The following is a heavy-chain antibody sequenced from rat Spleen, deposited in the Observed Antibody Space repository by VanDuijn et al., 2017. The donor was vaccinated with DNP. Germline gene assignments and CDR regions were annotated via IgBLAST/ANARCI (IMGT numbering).Heavy chain of an antibody. CDR1: GSSITSHY. Sequence: EVQLQESGSGLVKPSQSLSLTCFVTGSSITSHYWRWLRKVPGDKMEYIGHISYSGGTNYKPSFKSRISITRDTAKNQFFLQLNSVTTEDTATYYCARGVSSYYGYNSYWYFDFWGPGTMVTVSS. V-gene: IGHV3-1*01. CDR2: ISYSGGT. J-gene: IGHJ1*01. CDR3: ARGVSSYYGYNSYWYFDF. D-gene: IGHD1-9*01.